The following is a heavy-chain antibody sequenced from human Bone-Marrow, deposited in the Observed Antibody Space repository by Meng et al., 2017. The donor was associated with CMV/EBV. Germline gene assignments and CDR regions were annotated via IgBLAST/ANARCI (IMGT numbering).Heavy chain of an antibody. Sequence: GGSLRLSCVASGFTFSNYYMSWVRQAPGKGLEWVANIKQRGREAFYVDSVKGRFTISRDNAKNSLYQQMNSLRAEYTAVYYCERATLTGYSYGYGYWGQGTLVTVSS. V-gene: IGHV3-7*03. CDR3: ERATLTGYSYGYGY. J-gene: IGHJ4*02. D-gene: IGHD5-18*01. CDR1: GFTFSNYY. CDR2: IKQRGREA.